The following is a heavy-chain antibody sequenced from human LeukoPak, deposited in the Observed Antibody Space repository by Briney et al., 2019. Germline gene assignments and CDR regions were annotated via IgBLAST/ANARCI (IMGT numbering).Heavy chain of an antibody. D-gene: IGHD4-17*01. V-gene: IGHV3-73*01. Sequence: PGGSLKLSCASSGFTFSDSAMHWVRQASGKGLEWVGRIRSKAKSYATTYAASMKGRFTISRDDSKNTAYLQMNSLKTEDTAVYYCAREIAYGDYFDYWGQGTLVTVSS. CDR1: GFTFSDSA. J-gene: IGHJ4*02. CDR2: IRSKAKSYAT. CDR3: AREIAYGDYFDY.